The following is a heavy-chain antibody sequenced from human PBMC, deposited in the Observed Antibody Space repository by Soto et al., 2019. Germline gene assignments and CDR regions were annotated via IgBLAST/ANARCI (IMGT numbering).Heavy chain of an antibody. D-gene: IGHD3-22*01. Sequence: ASVSVSCQSSGYTFTSYDINWVGQASGQGLEWMGWMNPNSGNTGYAQKFQGRVTMSRNTSISTAYMELSSLRSEDTGVYYCATSTSLRLVYYGMDVWGQGTTCTVSS. V-gene: IGHV1-8*01. CDR2: MNPNSGNT. CDR3: ATSTSLRLVYYGMDV. J-gene: IGHJ6*02. CDR1: GYTFTSYD.